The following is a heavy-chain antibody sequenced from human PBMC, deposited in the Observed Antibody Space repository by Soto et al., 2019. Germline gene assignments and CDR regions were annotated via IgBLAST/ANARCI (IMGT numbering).Heavy chain of an antibody. CDR3: ACSLYYYDSSGYY. CDR1: GFTFSSYA. J-gene: IGHJ4*02. Sequence: EVQLLESGGGLVQPGGSLRLSCAASGFTFSSYAMSWVRQAPGKGLEWVSAISGSGGSTYYADSVKGRFTISRDNSKNTLYLQMNILRAEDTAVYYCACSLYYYDSSGYYLGQGTLVTVSS. CDR2: ISGSGGST. D-gene: IGHD3-22*01. V-gene: IGHV3-23*01.